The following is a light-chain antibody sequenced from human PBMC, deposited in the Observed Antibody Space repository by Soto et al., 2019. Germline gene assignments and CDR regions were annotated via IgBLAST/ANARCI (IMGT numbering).Light chain of an antibody. CDR2: DAS. V-gene: IGKV3-11*01. CDR3: QQRTNWLT. Sequence: EIVLTQSPATLSLSPGERVTLSCRASQNVSTYLAWYQQKPGQAPRLLIYDASNRATGIPARFSGSGSGTDFTLTISSLEPEYLAVYYCQQRTNWLTFGPGTKVDIK. CDR1: QNVSTY. J-gene: IGKJ3*01.